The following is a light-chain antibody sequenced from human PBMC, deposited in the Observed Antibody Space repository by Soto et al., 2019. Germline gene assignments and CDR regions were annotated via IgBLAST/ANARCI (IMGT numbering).Light chain of an antibody. Sequence: DIQMTQSPSTLSASVGDRVTITCRASQSISGWLAWYQLKPGEAPKLLIYDASNLESEVPSRYSGIGFGTDFIFTFSSLQPDDFETYYCQQYNSFSYTFGQGTK. CDR1: QSISGW. J-gene: IGKJ2*01. CDR2: DAS. V-gene: IGKV1-5*01. CDR3: QQYNSFSYT.